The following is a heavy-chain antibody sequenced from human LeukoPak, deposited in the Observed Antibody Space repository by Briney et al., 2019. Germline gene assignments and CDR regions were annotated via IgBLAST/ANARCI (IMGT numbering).Heavy chain of an antibody. Sequence: ASVKVSCKASGYTFTTDGISWVRQAPGQGLEWMGWVSGNNGNTNYAQKLQGRVTMTTDTSTNTAYMELRSLRSDDTAVYYCARDFDVWGQGTMVTVSS. CDR2: VSGNNGNT. CDR1: GYTFTTDG. J-gene: IGHJ3*01. V-gene: IGHV1-18*01. CDR3: ARDFDV.